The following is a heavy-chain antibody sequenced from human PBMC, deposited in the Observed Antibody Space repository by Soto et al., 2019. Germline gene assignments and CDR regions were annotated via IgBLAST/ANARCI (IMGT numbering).Heavy chain of an antibody. V-gene: IGHV1-3*01. CDR1: GYTFTSYA. CDR2: INAGNGNT. CDR3: AREGRDIVVVPAALHFDD. D-gene: IGHD2-2*01. J-gene: IGHJ4*02. Sequence: QVQLVQSGAEVKKPGASVKVSCKASGYTFTSYAMHWVRQAPGQRLEWMGWINAGNGNTKYSQKFQGRVTITRDTSASTAYMELSSLRSEDTAVYYCAREGRDIVVVPAALHFDDWGQGTLVTVSS.